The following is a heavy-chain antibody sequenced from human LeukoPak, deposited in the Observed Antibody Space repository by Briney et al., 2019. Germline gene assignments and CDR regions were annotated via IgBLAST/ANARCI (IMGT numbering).Heavy chain of an antibody. D-gene: IGHD6-13*01. CDR3: AKASSSWYSDAFDI. CDR1: GFTFDDYG. J-gene: IGHJ3*02. CDR2: INWNGGST. Sequence: PGGSLRLSCAAFGFTFDDYGMSWVRQAPGKGLEWVSGINWNGGSTGYADSVKGRFTISRDNSKNTLYLQMNSLRAEDTAVYYCAKASSSWYSDAFDIWGQGTMVTVSS. V-gene: IGHV3-20*04.